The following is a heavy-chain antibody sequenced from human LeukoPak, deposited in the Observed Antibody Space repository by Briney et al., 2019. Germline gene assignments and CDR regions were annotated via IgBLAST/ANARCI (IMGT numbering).Heavy chain of an antibody. V-gene: IGHV3-21*01. CDR2: ISSSSYI. CDR3: ARDPAQQLPSDYYYGMDV. D-gene: IGHD6-13*01. CDR1: GFTFSSYS. J-gene: IGHJ6*02. Sequence: GGSLRLSCAAYGFTFSSYSMNWVRQAPGKGLDWVSSISSSSYIYYADSVKGRFTISRDNAKNSPYLQMNSLRAEDTAVYYCARDPAQQLPSDYYYGMDVWGQGTTVTVSS.